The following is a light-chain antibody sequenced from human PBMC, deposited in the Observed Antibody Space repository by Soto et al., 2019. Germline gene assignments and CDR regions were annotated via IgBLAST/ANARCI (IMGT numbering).Light chain of an antibody. CDR3: QQYNSYSPKWT. J-gene: IGKJ1*01. Sequence: DIQMTQSPSTLSASVGDRVTITCRASQSISSWLAWYQQKPGQAPKLLIYKMSSLESGVPSRFSGSGSVTEFSLTISSLQPDDFATYYCQQYNSYSPKWTFGQGTKVEIK. CDR1: QSISSW. CDR2: KMS. V-gene: IGKV1-5*03.